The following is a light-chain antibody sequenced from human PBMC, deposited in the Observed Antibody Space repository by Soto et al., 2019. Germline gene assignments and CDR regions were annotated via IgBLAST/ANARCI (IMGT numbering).Light chain of an antibody. Sequence: QSVLTQPPSVSAAPGQKVTISCSGSSSNIVSWYQQLPGTAPKLLIYDNNKRPSGIPDRFSGSKSGTSATLGITGLQTGAEADYYCGTWDTSLSAVVFGGGTKLTVL. V-gene: IGLV1-51*01. CDR3: GTWDTSLSAVV. CDR1: SSNI. J-gene: IGLJ2*01. CDR2: DNN.